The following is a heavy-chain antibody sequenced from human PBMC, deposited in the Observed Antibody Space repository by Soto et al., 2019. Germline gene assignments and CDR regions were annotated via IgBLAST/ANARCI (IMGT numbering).Heavy chain of an antibody. D-gene: IGHD6-6*01. J-gene: IGHJ6*02. CDR1: GGTFSSYA. CDR2: IIPIFGTA. CDR3: ARDTIAARPVDYYYGMDV. V-gene: IGHV1-69*13. Sequence: GASVKVSCKASGGTFSSYATSWVRQAPGQGLEWMGGIIPIFGTANYAQKFQGRVTITADESTSTAYMELSSLRSEDTAVYYCARDTIAARPVDYYYGMDVWGQGTTVTVSS.